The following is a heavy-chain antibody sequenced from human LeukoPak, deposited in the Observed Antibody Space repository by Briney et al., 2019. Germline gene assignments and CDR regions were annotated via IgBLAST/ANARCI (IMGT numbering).Heavy chain of an antibody. V-gene: IGHV3-9*01. D-gene: IGHD1-26*01. CDR1: GFTFDDYS. CDR2: ISWNSGSI. Sequence: GGSLRLSCAASGFTFDDYSMYWVRHAPRKGLEWVSGISWNSGSICYADSVKGRFTISRDNSKNTLYLQMNSLRAEDTAVYYCAKDEPVYSGSYYNAFDIWGQGTMVTVSS. J-gene: IGHJ3*02. CDR3: AKDEPVYSGSYYNAFDI.